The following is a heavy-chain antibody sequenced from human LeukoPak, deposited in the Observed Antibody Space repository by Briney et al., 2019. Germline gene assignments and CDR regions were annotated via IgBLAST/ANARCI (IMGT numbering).Heavy chain of an antibody. J-gene: IGHJ4*02. CDR1: GFTFSSYA. V-gene: IGHV3-7*01. D-gene: IGHD1-26*01. Sequence: GGSLRLSCAASGFTFSSYAMSWVRQAPGKGLEWVANIKQDGSEKYYVDSVEGRFTISRDNAKNSLYLQMNSLRAEDTAVYYCARGEARRVHSGSFDYWGQGTLVTVSS. CDR3: ARGEARRVHSGSFDY. CDR2: IKQDGSEK.